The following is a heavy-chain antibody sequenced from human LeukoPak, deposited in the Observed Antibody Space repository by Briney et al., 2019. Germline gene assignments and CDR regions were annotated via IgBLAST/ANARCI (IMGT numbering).Heavy chain of an antibody. D-gene: IGHD3-10*01. V-gene: IGHV3-30*02. CDR3: TTMVQFG. Sequence: GGSLRLSCAASGFTFSNYGMYWVRQVRQAPGKGLEWVAFIRNDGSNKYYADSVKGRFTISRDNSKNTLYLQMNSLRPEDTAVYYCTTMVQFGWGQGTLVTVSS. CDR2: IRNDGSNK. CDR1: GFTFSNYG. J-gene: IGHJ4*02.